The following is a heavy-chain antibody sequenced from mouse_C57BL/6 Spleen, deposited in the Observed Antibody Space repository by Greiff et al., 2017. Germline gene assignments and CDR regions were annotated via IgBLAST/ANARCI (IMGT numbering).Heavy chain of an antibody. D-gene: IGHD1-1*01. CDR1: GYTFTSYW. J-gene: IGHJ2*01. Sequence: QVQLQQPGAELVRPGSSVKLSCKASGYTFTSYWMHWVKQRPIQGLEWIGNIDPSDSETHYNQKFKDKATLTVDKSSSTAYMQLSSLTSEDSAVYYCASSYGSSLDYFDYWGQGTTLTVSS. CDR3: ASSYGSSLDYFDY. CDR2: IDPSDSET. V-gene: IGHV1-52*01.